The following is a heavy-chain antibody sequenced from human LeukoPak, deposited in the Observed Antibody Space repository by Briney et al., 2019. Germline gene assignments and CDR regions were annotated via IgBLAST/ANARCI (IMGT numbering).Heavy chain of an antibody. CDR2: ILHSGST. D-gene: IGHD5-24*01. V-gene: IGHV4-31*02. J-gene: IGHJ3*02. CDR3: ARERRHGYNSAFDI. CDR1: GGSISSGASY. Sequence: TLSLSRTVSGGSISSGASYWSWTRQLPGEGREWIWYILHSGSTYYNPSLKGRVTISVDTSENRFSLYLNSVPATHTSVYYCARERRHGYNSAFDIWGQGTMVTVSS.